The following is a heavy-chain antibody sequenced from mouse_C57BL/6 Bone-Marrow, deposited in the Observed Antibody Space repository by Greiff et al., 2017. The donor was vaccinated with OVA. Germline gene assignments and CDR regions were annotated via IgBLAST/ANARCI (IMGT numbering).Heavy chain of an antibody. CDR3: AIYYSNYSWFAY. V-gene: IGHV5-6*01. Sequence: DVQLVESGGDLVKPGGSLKLSCAASGFTFSSYGMSWVRQTPDKRLEWVATISSGGSYTYYPDSVKGRFTISRDNAKNTLYLQMSSLKSEDTAMYYCAIYYSNYSWFAYWGQGTLVTVSA. D-gene: IGHD2-5*01. CDR2: ISSGGSYT. J-gene: IGHJ3*01. CDR1: GFTFSSYG.